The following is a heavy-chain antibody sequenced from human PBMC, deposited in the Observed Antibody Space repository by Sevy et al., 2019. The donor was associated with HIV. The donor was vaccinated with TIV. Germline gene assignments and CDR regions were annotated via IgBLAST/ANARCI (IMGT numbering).Heavy chain of an antibody. Sequence: SETLSLTCTVSGGSISSYYWSWIRQPPGNGLEWIGYIYYSGSTNYNPSLKSRVTISVDTSKNQFSLKLSSVTAADTAVYYCAREGYSHPYFDYWGQGTLVTVSS. D-gene: IGHD4-4*01. V-gene: IGHV4-59*01. CDR3: AREGYSHPYFDY. CDR2: IYYSGST. CDR1: GGSISSYY. J-gene: IGHJ4*02.